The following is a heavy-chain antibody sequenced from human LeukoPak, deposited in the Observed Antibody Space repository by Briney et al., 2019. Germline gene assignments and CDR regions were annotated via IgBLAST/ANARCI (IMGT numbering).Heavy chain of an antibody. J-gene: IGHJ4*02. V-gene: IGHV1-2*04. CDR3: ARSPLRYFDWFDY. D-gene: IGHD3-9*01. CDR2: TNPNSGGT. Sequence: GASVKVSCKASGYTFTGYYMHWVRQAPGQWLEWMGWTNPNSGGTNYAQKFQGWVTMTRDTSISTAYMELSRLRSDDTAVYYCARSPLRYFDWFDYWGQGTLVTVSS. CDR1: GYTFTGYY.